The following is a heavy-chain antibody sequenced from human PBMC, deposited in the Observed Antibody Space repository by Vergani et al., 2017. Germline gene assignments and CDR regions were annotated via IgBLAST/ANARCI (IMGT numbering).Heavy chain of an antibody. Sequence: QVQLVQSGAEVKKPGASVRVSCKASGFTFTSYHIHWVRQAPGQGLEWMGWISAYNGNTNYAQKLQGRVTMTTDTSTSTAYMELRSLRSDDTAVYYCARGYITMVRGDAFDIWGQGTMVTVSS. CDR3: ARGYITMVRGDAFDI. CDR2: ISAYNGNT. V-gene: IGHV1-18*04. D-gene: IGHD3-10*01. CDR1: GFTFTSYH. J-gene: IGHJ3*02.